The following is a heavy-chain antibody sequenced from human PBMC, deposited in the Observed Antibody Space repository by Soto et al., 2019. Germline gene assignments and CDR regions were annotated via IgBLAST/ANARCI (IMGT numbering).Heavy chain of an antibody. V-gene: IGHV1-2*04. J-gene: IGHJ4*02. Sequence: QVHLVQSGAEVKKPGASVRVSCKASGYSFTANSMHWVRQAPGEGLEWMGWINPNNGGTNYARKFKGWVTMTRDTSISTAYMDLTRLKSDDTAGYYCAMQRSGVVYCGQGTLVTVSS. CDR2: INPNNGGT. D-gene: IGHD6-25*01. CDR1: GYSFTANS. CDR3: AMQRSGVVY.